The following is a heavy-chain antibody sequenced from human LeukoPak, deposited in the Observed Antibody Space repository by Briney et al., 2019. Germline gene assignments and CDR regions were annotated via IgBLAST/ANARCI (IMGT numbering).Heavy chain of an antibody. Sequence: ASVKVSCKASGYTFTGYYMHWVRQAPGQGLEWMGWINPNSGNTGYAQKFQGRVTMTRNTSISTAYMELSSLRSEDTAVYYCAVKYSYGRNWFDPWGQGTLVTVSS. CDR2: INPNSGNT. CDR1: GYTFTGYY. V-gene: IGHV1-8*02. D-gene: IGHD5-18*01. CDR3: AVKYSYGRNWFDP. J-gene: IGHJ5*02.